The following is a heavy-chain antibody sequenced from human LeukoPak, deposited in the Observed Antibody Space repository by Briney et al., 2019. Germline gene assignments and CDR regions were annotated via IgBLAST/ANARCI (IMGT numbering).Heavy chain of an antibody. Sequence: GGSLRLSCAASGLTFTFSTSGIHWVRQAPVKGLEWVAFIQYDGSEKYYADSVKGRCTTSRDNSKNTVYLQMNSLTGEDTAIYYCAREGGTIEIGEFDYWGQGTLVTVSS. CDR1: GLTFTFSTSG. D-gene: IGHD3-16*02. V-gene: IGHV3-30*02. CDR2: IQYDGSEK. J-gene: IGHJ4*02. CDR3: AREGGTIEIGEFDY.